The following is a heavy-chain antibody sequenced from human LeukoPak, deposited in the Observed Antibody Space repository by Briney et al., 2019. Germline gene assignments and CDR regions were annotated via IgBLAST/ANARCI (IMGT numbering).Heavy chain of an antibody. CDR3: AREPRGYSGYDRYSLVP. CDR1: GYTFTSYY. CDR2: INPSGGST. Sequence: GASVKVSCKASGYTFTSYYMHWVRQAPGQGLEWMGIINPSGGSTSYAQKFQGRVTMTRDMSTSTVYMELSSLRSEDTAVYYCAREPRGYSGYDRYSLVPWGQGTLVTVSS. D-gene: IGHD5-12*01. J-gene: IGHJ5*02. V-gene: IGHV1-46*01.